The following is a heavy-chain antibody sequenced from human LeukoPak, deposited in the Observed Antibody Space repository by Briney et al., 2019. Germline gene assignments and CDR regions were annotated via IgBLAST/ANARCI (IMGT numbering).Heavy chain of an antibody. CDR2: INHSGST. V-gene: IGHV4-39*07. Sequence: SETLSLTCTVSGGSISSSSYYWSWIRQPPGKGLEWIGEINHSGSTNYNPSLKSRVTISVDTSKNQFSLKLSSVTAADTAVYYCATYYYGSGSYYNGYNWFDPWGQGTLVTVSS. D-gene: IGHD3-10*01. CDR1: GGSISSSSYY. J-gene: IGHJ5*02. CDR3: ATYYYGSGSYYNGYNWFDP.